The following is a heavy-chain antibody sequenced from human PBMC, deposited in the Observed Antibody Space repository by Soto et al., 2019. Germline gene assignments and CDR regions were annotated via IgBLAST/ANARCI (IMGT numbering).Heavy chain of an antibody. D-gene: IGHD1-26*01. CDR1: GFTFSSYA. CDR2: ISGSGGST. CDR3: AKQKWELLGPFDY. J-gene: IGHJ4*02. Sequence: EVQLLESGGGLVQPGGSLRLSCAASGFTFSSYAMSWVRQVPGKGLEWVSAISGSGGSTYYADSVKGRFTISRDNSKNTLYLQMNSLRAEDTAVYYCAKQKWELLGPFDYWGQGTLVTVSS. V-gene: IGHV3-23*01.